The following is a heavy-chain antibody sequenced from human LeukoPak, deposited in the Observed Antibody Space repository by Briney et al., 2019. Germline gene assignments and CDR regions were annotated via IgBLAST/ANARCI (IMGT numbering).Heavy chain of an antibody. CDR3: ARDRDYDILTGPYYFDY. Sequence: EASVKVSCKASGYTFTGYYILWVRQAPGQGLEWMGWVNPNSGGTYYAQKFQGRVTMTRDTSISTAYMELSRLRSDDTAVYYCARDRDYDILTGPYYFDYWAREPWSPSPQ. D-gene: IGHD3-9*01. CDR1: GYTFTGYY. CDR2: VNPNSGGT. V-gene: IGHV1-2*02. J-gene: IGHJ4*02.